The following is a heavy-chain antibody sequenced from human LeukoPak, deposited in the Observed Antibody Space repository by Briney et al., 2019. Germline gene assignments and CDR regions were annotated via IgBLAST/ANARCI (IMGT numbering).Heavy chain of an antibody. CDR3: ARSYSSSWASFDH. Sequence: PSETLSLTCTVSGGPISTYYWSWIRQPPGKGLEWIGYIYYSGSTNYNPSLKSRVTISVDTSKNQFSLKLSSVTAADTAVYYCARSYSSSWASFDHWGQGALVTVSS. CDR1: GGPISTYY. D-gene: IGHD6-13*01. J-gene: IGHJ4*02. CDR2: IYYSGST. V-gene: IGHV4-59*01.